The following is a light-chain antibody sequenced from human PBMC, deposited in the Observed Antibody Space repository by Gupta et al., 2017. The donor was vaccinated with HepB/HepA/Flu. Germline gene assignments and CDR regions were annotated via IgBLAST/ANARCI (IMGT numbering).Light chain of an antibody. CDR3: AVGTDIPYCPV. Sequence: SILPQTPSTSGTPGPRVTLSCAGSRPYIGGTPVIWYQPFPGTAPRLLIYTDDKRVTVFPDRLSGSMSVTSASLSISGLQAEDEAEYYCAVGTDIPYCPVFGGGTNVTVL. V-gene: IGLV1-44*01. CDR2: TDD. CDR1: RPYIGGTP. J-gene: IGLJ2*01.